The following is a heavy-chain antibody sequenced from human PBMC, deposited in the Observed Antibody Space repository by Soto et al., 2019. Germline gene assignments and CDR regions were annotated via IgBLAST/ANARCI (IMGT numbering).Heavy chain of an antibody. Sequence: EVQLVESGGGLVQPGRSLRLSCVASGFTADDYAMHWVRQAPGKGLEWVSGISSNSDTIDYADPVKGRFILSRDNAKISLFLQIISLSPEDTALYYCAKDMKWGGMTTIHYFDSWGQGTLVTVSS. CDR3: AKDMKWGGMTTIHYFDS. CDR1: GFTADDYA. D-gene: IGHD4-17*01. V-gene: IGHV3-9*02. J-gene: IGHJ4*02. CDR2: ISSNSDTI.